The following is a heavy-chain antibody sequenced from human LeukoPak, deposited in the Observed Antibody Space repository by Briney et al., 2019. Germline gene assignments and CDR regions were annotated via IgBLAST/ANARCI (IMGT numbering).Heavy chain of an antibody. V-gene: IGHV4-4*02. J-gene: IGHJ4*02. D-gene: IGHD3-10*01. CDR2: IYYCETT. Sequence: SETLSLTCAVSGGSISSSNGWGWARQPPGKGLEWMGEIYYCETTNYYWSLKGRVTLSVDKSKNQFSLTLTPVTAADTAVYYCARVGSGMTYWGQGTLVTVSS. CDR1: GGSISSSNG. CDR3: ARVGSGMTY.